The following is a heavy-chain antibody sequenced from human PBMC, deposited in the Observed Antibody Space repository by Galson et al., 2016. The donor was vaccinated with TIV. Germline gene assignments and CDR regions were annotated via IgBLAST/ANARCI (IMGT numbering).Heavy chain of an antibody. CDR1: GFTFSTYD. CDR2: IRYDGSVK. Sequence: SLRLSCAASGFTFSTYDIHWVRQAPGKGLEWVAFIRYDGSVKYYADSVKGRFTISRDDSKNTLYLQMNSLRAEDTAVYYCAKKSRMRDGYNAGFDYWGQGTLVTVSS. CDR3: AKKSRMRDGYNAGFDY. J-gene: IGHJ4*02. V-gene: IGHV3-30*02. D-gene: IGHD5-24*01.